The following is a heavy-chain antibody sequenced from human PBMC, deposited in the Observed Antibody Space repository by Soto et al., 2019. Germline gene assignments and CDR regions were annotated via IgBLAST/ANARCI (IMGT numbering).Heavy chain of an antibody. V-gene: IGHV4-34*01. CDR1: GGSFSGYY. D-gene: IGHD3-9*01. CDR2: INDRGSI. J-gene: IGHJ2*01. Sequence: QVQLQQWGAGPLRPLETLSLTCGVYGGSFSGYYWAWIRQSPGKGLEWIGEINDRGSINYNPSLKSRVSISVATSKHHYSLNLRSVTAADTAVYYCARESHDILTGPPWVWYFDLWGRGTLVTVSS. CDR3: ARESHDILTGPPWVWYFDL.